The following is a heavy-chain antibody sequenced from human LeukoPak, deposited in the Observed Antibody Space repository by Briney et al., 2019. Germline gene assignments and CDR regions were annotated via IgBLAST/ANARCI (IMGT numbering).Heavy chain of an antibody. Sequence: GGSLRLSCAASGFTFSSYAMHWVRQAPGKGLEWVSAISGSGGSTYYADSVKGRFTISRDNSKNTLYLQMNSLRAEDTAVYYCAKVGYCSSTSCAYFDYWGQGTLVTVSS. D-gene: IGHD2-2*01. J-gene: IGHJ4*02. CDR2: ISGSGGST. CDR3: AKVGYCSSTSCAYFDY. V-gene: IGHV3-23*01. CDR1: GFTFSSYA.